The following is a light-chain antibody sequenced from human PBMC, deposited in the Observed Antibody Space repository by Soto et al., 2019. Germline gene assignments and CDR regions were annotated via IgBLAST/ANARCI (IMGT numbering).Light chain of an antibody. CDR2: KAS. CDR3: QQYNSYWT. Sequence: DIQMTQSPSTLSASVGDRVTITCRASQSISSWLAWYQQKPGKAPKLLIYKASSLESGVPSRFSGSGSGTEFTLTISSRQPDDLATYYCQQYNSYWTFGQGTKVEIK. V-gene: IGKV1-5*03. J-gene: IGKJ1*01. CDR1: QSISSW.